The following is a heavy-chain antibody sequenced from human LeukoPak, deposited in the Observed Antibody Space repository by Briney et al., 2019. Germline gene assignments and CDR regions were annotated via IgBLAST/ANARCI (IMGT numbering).Heavy chain of an antibody. J-gene: IGHJ5*02. V-gene: IGHV3-33*01. CDR2: IWYDGSNK. Sequence: GRSLRLSCAASGFTFSSYGMHWVRQAPGKGLEWVAVIWYDGSNKYYADSVKGRFTISRDNSKNTLYLQMNSLRAEDTAVYYCARPQGPYYGILTGSDWFDPWGQGTLVTVSS. CDR1: GFTFSSYG. CDR3: ARPQGPYYGILTGSDWFDP. D-gene: IGHD3-9*01.